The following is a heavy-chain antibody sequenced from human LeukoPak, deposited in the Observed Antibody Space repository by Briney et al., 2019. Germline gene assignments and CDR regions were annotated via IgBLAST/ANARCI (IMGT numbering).Heavy chain of an antibody. V-gene: IGHV4-39*01. CDR1: GGSISSRDYY. J-gene: IGHJ5*02. D-gene: IGHD2-15*01. CDR2: IYYGGST. Sequence: PSETLSLTCTVSGGSISSRDYYWGWIRQPPGKGLEWIGSIYYGGSTYYNPSLKSRVTISVDTSMNQFSLKLSFVTTADTAVYYCARALGYCSGGSCTRGYNWFDPWGQGTLVTVPS. CDR3: ARALGYCSGGSCTRGYNWFDP.